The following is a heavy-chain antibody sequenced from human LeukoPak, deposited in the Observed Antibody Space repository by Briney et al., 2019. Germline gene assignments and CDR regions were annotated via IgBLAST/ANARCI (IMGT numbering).Heavy chain of an antibody. Sequence: GSSVTVSCKASGGTFSSYAISWVGQAPGQGLEWMGRIIPILGIANYAQKFQGRVTITADKSTSTAYMELSSLRSEDTAVYYCARMPLVWGSYRPIDLYYFDYWGQGTLVTVSS. CDR2: IIPILGIA. D-gene: IGHD3-16*02. J-gene: IGHJ4*02. CDR3: ARMPLVWGSYRPIDLYYFDY. CDR1: GGTFSSYA. V-gene: IGHV1-69*04.